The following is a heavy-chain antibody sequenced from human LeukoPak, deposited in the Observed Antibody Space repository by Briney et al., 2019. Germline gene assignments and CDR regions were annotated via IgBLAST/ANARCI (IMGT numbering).Heavy chain of an antibody. CDR3: ARDHIVVVPAAITHPPYFDY. J-gene: IGHJ4*02. CDR1: GFTFSSYG. V-gene: IGHV3-30*02. Sequence: PGGSLRLSCAASGFTFSSYGMHWVRQAPGKGLEWVSFIRYDGSNKYYADSVKGRFTISRDNSKNTLYLQMNRLRAEDTAVYYCARDHIVVVPAAITHPPYFDYWGQGTLVTVSS. D-gene: IGHD2-2*02. CDR2: IRYDGSNK.